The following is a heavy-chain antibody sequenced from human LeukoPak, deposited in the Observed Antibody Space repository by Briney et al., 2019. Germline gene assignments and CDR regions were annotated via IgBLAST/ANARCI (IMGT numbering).Heavy chain of an antibody. CDR1: GGFISSYY. D-gene: IGHD6-19*01. CDR2: MHSSGST. Sequence: SETLSLTCTVSGGFISSYYWTWIRQPAGKGLEWIGRMHSSGSTDYNPSLKSRLTMSLDTSKNQISLELTSVTAADTAMYYCSRGLVYSSGYDYGSDVWGQGTTVTVSS. CDR3: SRGLVYSSGYDYGSDV. J-gene: IGHJ6*02. V-gene: IGHV4-4*07.